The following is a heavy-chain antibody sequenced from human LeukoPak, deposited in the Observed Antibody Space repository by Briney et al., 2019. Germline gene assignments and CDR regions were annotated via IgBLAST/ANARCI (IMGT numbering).Heavy chain of an antibody. V-gene: IGHV4-34*01. D-gene: IGHD6-19*01. Sequence: SETLSLTCAVYGGSFSGYYWSWIRQPPGKGLEWIGEINHSGSTNHNPSLKSRVAISVDKSKNQFSLKLNSVTAADTAVYYCARDLRVAVAGNDAFDIWGQGTMVTVSS. CDR1: GGSFSGYY. CDR2: INHSGST. J-gene: IGHJ3*02. CDR3: ARDLRVAVAGNDAFDI.